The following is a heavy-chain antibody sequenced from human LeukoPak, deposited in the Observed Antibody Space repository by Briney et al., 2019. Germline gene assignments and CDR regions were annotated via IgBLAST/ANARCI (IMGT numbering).Heavy chain of an antibody. CDR2: ISGSGGST. CDR3: AKQSKGIAAAGTLYFDY. Sequence: GGSLRLSCAASGFTFSSYAMSWVRQAPGKGLEWVSAISGSGGSTYYADSVKGRFTISRDNSKNTLYLQMNSLRAEDTAVYYCAKQSKGIAAAGTLYFDYWGQGTLVTVSS. CDR1: GFTFSSYA. D-gene: IGHD6-13*01. V-gene: IGHV3-23*01. J-gene: IGHJ4*02.